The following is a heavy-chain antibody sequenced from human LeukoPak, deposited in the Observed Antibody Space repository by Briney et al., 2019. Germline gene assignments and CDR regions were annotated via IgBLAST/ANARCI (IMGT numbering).Heavy chain of an antibody. J-gene: IGHJ4*02. V-gene: IGHV3-48*03. D-gene: IGHD3-10*01. CDR1: GFTFSIYE. CDR3: ARDLYFYGSGNYVPGFPDY. Sequence: GGSLRLSCAASGFTFSIYEMNWVRQAPGQGLEWVSYISSKCSKTVYYAESVKGRFTISRDDDKNSLYLQMNRLRAEDTAVYYCARDLYFYGSGNYVPGFPDYWGQGTLVTVSS. CDR2: ISSKCSKTV.